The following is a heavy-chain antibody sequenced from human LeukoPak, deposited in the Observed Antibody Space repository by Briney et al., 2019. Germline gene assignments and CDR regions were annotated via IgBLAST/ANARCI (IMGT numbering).Heavy chain of an antibody. Sequence: SETLSLTCTVSGGSISSGGYYWSWIRQHPGKGLEWLGYIYYSGSTYYNPSLKSRVTISVDMSKNQFSLKLSSVTSGDRRVFFCAAVRIDGYNDLPDSFDIWGQGTMVTVSS. D-gene: IGHD5-24*01. CDR1: GGSISSGGYY. J-gene: IGHJ3*02. CDR2: IYYSGST. V-gene: IGHV4-31*03. CDR3: AAVRIDGYNDLPDSFDI.